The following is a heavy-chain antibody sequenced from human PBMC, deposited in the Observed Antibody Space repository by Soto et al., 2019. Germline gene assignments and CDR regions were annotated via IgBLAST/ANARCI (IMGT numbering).Heavy chain of an antibody. CDR1: GFAFSTYA. CDR2: IWHDGSNT. Sequence: PGGSLRLSCAASGFAFSTYAMHWVRQAPGRGLEWVAVIWHDGSNTKYADFVKGRFTVSKDDSESTLYLQMDSLTAQDTAVYYCARDLWAILSCRADCHSMDFWGQGTRVSVSS. D-gene: IGHD2-21*02. V-gene: IGHV3-33*08. J-gene: IGHJ4*02. CDR3: ARDLWAILSCRADCHSMDF.